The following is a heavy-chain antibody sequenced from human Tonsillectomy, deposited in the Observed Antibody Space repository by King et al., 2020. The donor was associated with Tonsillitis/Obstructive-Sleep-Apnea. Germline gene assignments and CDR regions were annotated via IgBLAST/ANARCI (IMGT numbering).Heavy chain of an antibody. CDR2: ISYDGSNK. D-gene: IGHD6-13*01. V-gene: IGHV3-30*03. CDR1: GFTFSSYG. CDR3: ACSSWYYFDY. J-gene: IGHJ4*02. Sequence: VQLVESGGGVVQPGRSLRLSCAASGFTFSSYGMHWVRQAPGKGLEWVAVISYDGSNKYYADSVKGRFTISRDNSKNTLYLQMNSLRAGDTAVYYCACSSWYYFDYWGQGTLVTVSS.